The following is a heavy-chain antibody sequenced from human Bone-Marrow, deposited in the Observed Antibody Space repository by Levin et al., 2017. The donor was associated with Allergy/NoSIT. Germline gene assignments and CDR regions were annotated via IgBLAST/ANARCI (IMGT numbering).Heavy chain of an antibody. J-gene: IGHJ5*02. V-gene: IGHV4-59*01. CDR1: GGSIGSYY. CDR2: VSYSGST. Sequence: GSLRLSCTVSGGSIGSYYWAWIRQSPEKGLEYIGYVSYSGSTIYNPSLKSRVTISVDTSKNQFSLKLSSMTAADTAIYYCARFTTERRRGNWFDPWGQGTLVTVSA. D-gene: IGHD1-1*01. CDR3: ARFTTERRRGNWFDP.